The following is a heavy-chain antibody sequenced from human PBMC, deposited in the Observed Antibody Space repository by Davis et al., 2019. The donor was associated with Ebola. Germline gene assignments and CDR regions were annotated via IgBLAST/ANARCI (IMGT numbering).Heavy chain of an antibody. Sequence: PGGSLRLSCAASGFTFSDYYMSWIRQAPGKGLEWVSYISSSSSYTNYVDSVKGRFTISRDNAKNSLYLQMNSLRAEDTALYYCAKDMAVTAILDYWGQGTLVTVSS. J-gene: IGHJ4*02. CDR3: AKDMAVTAILDY. CDR2: ISSSSSYT. V-gene: IGHV3-11*05. CDR1: GFTFSDYY. D-gene: IGHD2-21*02.